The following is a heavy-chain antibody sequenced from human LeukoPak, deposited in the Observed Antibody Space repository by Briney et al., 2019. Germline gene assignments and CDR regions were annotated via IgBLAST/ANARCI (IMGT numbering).Heavy chain of an antibody. Sequence: GGSLRLSCVASGFSFSDHYMDWVRQAPGKGLEWLGRIRNGVNTYTTEYAASVKGRFTISREDSQNSLFLQMSSLKTEDTAVYYCATYGSENYINYYYCGLDAWGQGTTVIVSS. V-gene: IGHV3-72*01. CDR3: ATYGSENYINYYYCGLDA. J-gene: IGHJ6*02. CDR1: GFSFSDHY. D-gene: IGHD3-10*01. CDR2: IRNGVNTYTT.